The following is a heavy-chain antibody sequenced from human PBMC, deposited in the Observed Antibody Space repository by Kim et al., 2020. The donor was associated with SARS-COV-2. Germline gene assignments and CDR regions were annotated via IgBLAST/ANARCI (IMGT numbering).Heavy chain of an antibody. D-gene: IGHD3-16*02. CDR3: TTDPYYDYVWGSYRPGY. V-gene: IGHV3-15*01. CDR1: GFTFSNAW. J-gene: IGHJ4*02. Sequence: GGSLRLSCAASGFTFSNAWMSWVRQAPGKGLEWVGRIKSKTDGGTTDYAAPVKGRFTISRDDSKNTLYLQMNSLKTADTAVYYCTTDPYYDYVWGSYRPGYWGQGTLVTVSS. CDR2: IKSKTDGGTT.